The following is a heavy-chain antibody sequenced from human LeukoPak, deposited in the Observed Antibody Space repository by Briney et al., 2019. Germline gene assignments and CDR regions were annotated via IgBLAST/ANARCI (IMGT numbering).Heavy chain of an antibody. J-gene: IGHJ4*02. CDR3: AGRPDASGSYSLDY. Sequence: SQTLSLTCTVSGGSISSGDYYWSWIRQPPGKGLEWIGSIYHSGSTYCNPSLKSRVTISVDTSKNQFSLKLSSVTAADTAVYYCAGRPDASGSYSLDYWGQGTLVTVSS. D-gene: IGHD3-10*01. CDR1: GGSISSGDYY. CDR2: IYHSGST. V-gene: IGHV4-30-4*01.